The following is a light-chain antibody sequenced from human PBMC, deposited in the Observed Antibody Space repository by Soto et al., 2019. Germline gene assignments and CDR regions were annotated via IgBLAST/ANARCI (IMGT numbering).Light chain of an antibody. Sequence: EIVMPQSPETLSVSPGERITLSCRASESVSSDLAWYQQKPSQAPRLLIYGASTSATDIAASFSGSGSGTEFTLTISSPQSEDVADYYYHQDNNWPPYTFGQGTKLEIK. CDR2: GAS. V-gene: IGKV3-15*01. J-gene: IGKJ2*01. CDR3: HQDNNWPPYT. CDR1: ESVSSD.